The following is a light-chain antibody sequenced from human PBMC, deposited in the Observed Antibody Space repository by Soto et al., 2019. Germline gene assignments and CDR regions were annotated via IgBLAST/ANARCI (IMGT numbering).Light chain of an antibody. CDR2: EVS. CDR1: SSDVGGYNY. Sequence: QSALTQPPSASGSPGQSVTISCTGTSSDVGGYNYVSWYQQHPGKAPKLIISEVSKRPSGVPDRFSGSKSGNTASLTISGLQAEDEADYSCCSFAGSYSYVFGTATKLTVL. V-gene: IGLV2-8*01. CDR3: CSFAGSYSYV. J-gene: IGLJ1*01.